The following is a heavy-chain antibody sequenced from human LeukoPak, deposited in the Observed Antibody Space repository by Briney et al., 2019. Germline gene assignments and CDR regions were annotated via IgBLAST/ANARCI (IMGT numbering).Heavy chain of an antibody. Sequence: ASETLSLTCSVSGDSISIWYWGWIRQPAGKGLEWIGRIYRTGSTNYNPSLKSRITMSMDTSKNQFSLKLTSVTAADTAMYYCARVRGSYFDYWGQGTPVTASS. V-gene: IGHV4-4*07. J-gene: IGHJ4*02. CDR3: ARVRGSYFDY. CDR1: GDSISIWY. D-gene: IGHD3-10*01. CDR2: IYRTGST.